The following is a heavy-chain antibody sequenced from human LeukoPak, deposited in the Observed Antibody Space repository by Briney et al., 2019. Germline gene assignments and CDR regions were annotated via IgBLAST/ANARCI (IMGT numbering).Heavy chain of an antibody. V-gene: IGHV3-74*01. CDR2: INSDGSST. CDR3: ARRWFGELLAYYFDY. D-gene: IGHD3-10*01. J-gene: IGHJ4*02. CDR1: GFTFSSYW. Sequence: GGSLRLSCAASGFTFSSYWMHWVRQAPGKGLVWVSRINSDGSSTSYADSVKGRFTISRDNAKNTLYLQMNSLRAEDTAVYYCARRWFGELLAYYFDYWGQGTLVTVSS.